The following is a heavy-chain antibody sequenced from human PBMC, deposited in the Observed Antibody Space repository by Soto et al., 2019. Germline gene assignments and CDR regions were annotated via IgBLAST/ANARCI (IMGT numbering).Heavy chain of an antibody. CDR1: GGTFSDYA. V-gene: IGHV1-69*01. Sequence: QVQLVQSGAEVKKPGSSVKVSCTASGGTFSDYAFSWVRQAPGQGLEWMGGIIPMFSSSSFAQKFQGRLTITADDSTSTGYMSLRSLGSADTAMFFCAKDIGFQQHLFVFDLWGPGTLVTVSS. D-gene: IGHD3-10*02. J-gene: IGHJ4*02. CDR3: AKDIGFQQHLFVFDL. CDR2: IIPMFSSS.